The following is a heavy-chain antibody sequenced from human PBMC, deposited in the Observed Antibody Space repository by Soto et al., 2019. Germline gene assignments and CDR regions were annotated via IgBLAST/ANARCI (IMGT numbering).Heavy chain of an antibody. CDR3: ARHPLNDWSPRRPNSSFDY. CDR1: GFTFTGYG. Sequence: GASVSVSCKXSGFTFTGYGISWVRQAPGQGLEWMGWISAYNGNTKYAQKFQGRVTMTTDTSTSTAYMELRSLRSDDTAVYYCARHPLNDWSPRRPNSSFDYWGRGTLVTVSS. J-gene: IGHJ4*02. V-gene: IGHV1-18*04. CDR2: ISAYNGNT. D-gene: IGHD3-9*01.